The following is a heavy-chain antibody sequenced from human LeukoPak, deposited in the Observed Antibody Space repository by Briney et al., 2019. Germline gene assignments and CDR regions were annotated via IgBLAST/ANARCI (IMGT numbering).Heavy chain of an antibody. J-gene: IGHJ4*02. V-gene: IGHV4-39*07. Sequence: SETLSLTCTVSGGSISSSSYYWGWIRQPPGKGLEWIGSIYYSGSTYYNPSLKSRVTISVDTSKNQFSLKLSSVTAADTAVYYCAREHPGATGIDYWGQGTLVTVSS. CDR3: AREHPGATGIDY. D-gene: IGHD1-26*01. CDR2: IYYSGST. CDR1: GGSISSSSYY.